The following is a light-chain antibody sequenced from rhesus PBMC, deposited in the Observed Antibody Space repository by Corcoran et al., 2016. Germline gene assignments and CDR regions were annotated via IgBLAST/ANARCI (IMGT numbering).Light chain of an antibody. J-gene: IGKJ2*01. CDR2: RAS. Sequence: DIQMTQSPSSLSASVGDRVTITCRASQDINNWLVWYQQKPGKAPKLLIYRASNLETGVQSRFSGSGSGTDLTLTISSLQPEDIATYYCQQHDNSPYSFGQGTKVEIK. V-gene: IGKV1-69*01. CDR1: QDINNW. CDR3: QQHDNSPYS.